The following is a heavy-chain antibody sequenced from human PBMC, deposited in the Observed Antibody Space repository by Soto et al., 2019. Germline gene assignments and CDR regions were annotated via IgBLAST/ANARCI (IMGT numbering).Heavy chain of an antibody. Sequence: EVQLVESGGGLIQPGGSLRLSCAASGFTVSANHMTWVRQAPGQGLEWVSLIYSGGSTYYAASVKGRFTISRDNSKNSLFLQMSSLRAEDTAVYYCAIRRGYRGYDSAFDMWGQGTMVTVSS. J-gene: IGHJ3*02. D-gene: IGHD5-12*01. CDR2: IYSGGST. CDR1: GFTVSANH. CDR3: AIRRGYRGYDSAFDM. V-gene: IGHV3-53*01.